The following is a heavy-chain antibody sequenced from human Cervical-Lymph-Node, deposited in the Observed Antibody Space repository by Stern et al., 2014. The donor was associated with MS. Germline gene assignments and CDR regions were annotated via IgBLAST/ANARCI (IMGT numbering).Heavy chain of an antibody. D-gene: IGHD1-7*01. CDR1: GGSITSGSYY. V-gene: IGHV4-61*02. CDR3: ARGGEGWNSYYFDY. J-gene: IGHJ4*02. Sequence: QVQLQESGPGLVKPSQTLSLSCSVSGGSITSGSYYWTWIRQPAGKGPEWIGSIYSTGTTNYNPSLNSRVSMSLDVSETQFPLRGISGTAADTAVYYCARGGEGWNSYYFDYWGQGTLVTVSS. CDR2: IYSTGTT.